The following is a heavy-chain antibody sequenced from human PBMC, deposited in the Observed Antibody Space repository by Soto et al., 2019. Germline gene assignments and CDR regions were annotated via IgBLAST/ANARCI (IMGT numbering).Heavy chain of an antibody. D-gene: IGHD6-13*01. J-gene: IGHJ4*02. CDR2: INPNGGST. CDR3: ARGLAAGDY. Sequence: QVQLVQSGAEVKNPGASVMVSCKASGYTFTNYYIHWVRQAPGQGLEWMAIINPNGGSTNYAQKFQGRVTLARDTFTSTVYMELSSLRSEDTAIYYCARGLAAGDYWGQGTLVTVSS. CDR1: GYTFTNYY. V-gene: IGHV1-46*01.